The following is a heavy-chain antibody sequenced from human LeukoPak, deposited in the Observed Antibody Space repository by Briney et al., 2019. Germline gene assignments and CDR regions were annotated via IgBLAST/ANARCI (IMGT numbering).Heavy chain of an antibody. CDR3: ARGNYYYDSSGYYLDNY. D-gene: IGHD3-22*01. J-gene: IGHJ4*02. Sequence: SVKLSCKASGGTFSSYAISWVRQAPGQGLGWMGGTIPIFGTGNYAQKFQGRVTITADESTSTDYMELSSQRYEDTAVYYCARGNYYYDSSGYYLDNYWGQGTLVTVSS. CDR2: TIPIFGTG. CDR1: GGTFSSYA. V-gene: IGHV1-69*13.